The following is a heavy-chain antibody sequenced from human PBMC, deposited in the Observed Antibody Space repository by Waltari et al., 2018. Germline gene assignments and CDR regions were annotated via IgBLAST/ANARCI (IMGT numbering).Heavy chain of an antibody. CDR1: GFSFSSNW. CDR3: ARGYH. V-gene: IGHV3-7*02. J-gene: IGHJ5*02. Sequence: EVQLVESGGGSVQPGGSLRLSCAASGFSFSSNWMSWVRQAPGKGLECGASIKQDGSEEYYVDSVKGRFTISRDNAKNSLYLQMNNLRVEDTAIYYCARGYHWGQGTLVTVSS. CDR2: IKQDGSEE.